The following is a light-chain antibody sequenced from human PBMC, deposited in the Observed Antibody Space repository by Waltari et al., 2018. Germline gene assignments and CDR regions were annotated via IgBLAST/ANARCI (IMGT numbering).Light chain of an antibody. CDR1: QSVSSSY. CDR2: GAS. V-gene: IGKV3-20*01. Sequence: EIVLTQSPGTLSLSPGDRATLTCRASQSVSSSYLAWYQQKPGQAPRLLIYGASSRATGIPDRFSGSGSGTDFTLTISRLEPEDFAVYYCQQYGSSPPWGFGQGTKVEIK. CDR3: QQYGSSPPWG. J-gene: IGKJ1*01.